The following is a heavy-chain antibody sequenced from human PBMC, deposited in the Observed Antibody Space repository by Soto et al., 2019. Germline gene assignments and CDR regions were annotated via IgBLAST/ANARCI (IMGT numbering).Heavy chain of an antibody. Sequence: SETLSLTCTVSGGSISSYYWSCIRQPPGKGLEWIGYIYYSGSTNYNPYLKSRVTISVDTSKNQFYLKLSSVTAADTAVYYCARGSIFGVVIIHFDYWGQGTLVTVSS. D-gene: IGHD3-3*01. CDR1: GGSISSYY. V-gene: IGHV4-59*01. CDR3: ARGSIFGVVIIHFDY. CDR2: IYYSGST. J-gene: IGHJ4*02.